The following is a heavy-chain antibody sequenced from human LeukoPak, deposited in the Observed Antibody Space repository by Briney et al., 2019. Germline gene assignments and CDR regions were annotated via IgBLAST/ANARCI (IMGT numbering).Heavy chain of an antibody. Sequence: SETLSLTCTVSGGSISSYYWSWIRQPAGKGLEWIGYIYYSGSTNYNPSLKSRVTISVDTSKNQFSLKLSSVTAADTAVYYCARHPLYSSGWSHAFDIWGQGTMATVSS. CDR1: GGSISSYY. CDR2: IYYSGST. V-gene: IGHV4-59*08. CDR3: ARHPLYSSGWSHAFDI. J-gene: IGHJ3*02. D-gene: IGHD6-19*01.